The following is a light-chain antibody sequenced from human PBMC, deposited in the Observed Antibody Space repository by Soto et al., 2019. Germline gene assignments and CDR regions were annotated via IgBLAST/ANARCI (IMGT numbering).Light chain of an antibody. Sequence: IPLTQSPSSLSASVGDRVTITCRASQDISSYLAWYQQKXXKAPKLLIYAASTLQSGVPSRXXXXXXXXXXXXTISSLQPEDFATYYCQQLTSYPRTFGQATKVEIK. CDR2: AAS. V-gene: IGKV1-9*01. CDR3: QQLTSYPRT. J-gene: IGKJ1*01. CDR1: QDISSY.